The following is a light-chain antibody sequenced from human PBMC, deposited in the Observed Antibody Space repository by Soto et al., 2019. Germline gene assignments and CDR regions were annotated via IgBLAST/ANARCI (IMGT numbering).Light chain of an antibody. CDR1: QSM. Sequence: EIVLTQSPATLSLSPGERATLSCRASQSMIAWYQQKPGQAPRLLIYDASNRATGIPDRFSGSGSAADFTLTISSLEHEDSAVYYCQQRTNWPPRYTFGQGTKLEIK. V-gene: IGKV3-11*01. J-gene: IGKJ2*01. CDR2: DAS. CDR3: QQRTNWPPRYT.